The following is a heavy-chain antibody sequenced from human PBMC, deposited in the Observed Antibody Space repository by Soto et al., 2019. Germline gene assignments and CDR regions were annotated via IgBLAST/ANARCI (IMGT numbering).Heavy chain of an antibody. CDR1: GYTFTGYY. V-gene: IGHV1-18*04. D-gene: IGHD3-10*01. CDR2: INTYNGNT. Sequence: GXSVKVSCKASGYTFTGYYMHWVRQAPGQGLEWMGWINTYNGNTNHAQKLQGRVTMTTDTSTSTAYMELRSLRSDDTAVYYCARGVGSGTYYNQYNWFDPSGQGTLVTVSS. J-gene: IGHJ5*02. CDR3: ARGVGSGTYYNQYNWFDP.